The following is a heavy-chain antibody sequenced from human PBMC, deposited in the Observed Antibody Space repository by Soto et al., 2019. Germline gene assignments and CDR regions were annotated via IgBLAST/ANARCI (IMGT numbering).Heavy chain of an antibody. D-gene: IGHD2-2*01. CDR1: GGSISSGGYY. V-gene: IGHV4-31*03. CDR2: IYYSGST. J-gene: IGHJ5*02. Sequence: QVQLQESGPGLVKPSQTLSLTCTVSGGSISSGGYYWSWIRQHPGKGLEWIGYIYYSGSTYYNPSLKSRVTISVDTSKNQFSLKLSSVTAADTAVYYCAREVVVVPAAIQANWFDPWGQGTLVTVSS. CDR3: AREVVVVPAAIQANWFDP.